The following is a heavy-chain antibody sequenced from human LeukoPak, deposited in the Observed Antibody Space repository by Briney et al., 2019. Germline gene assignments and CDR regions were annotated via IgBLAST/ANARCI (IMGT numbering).Heavy chain of an antibody. CDR3: AKTYDSSGYYYYFDY. J-gene: IGHJ4*02. V-gene: IGHV3-23*01. CDR1: GFTFSSYA. Sequence: GGSLRLSCAASGFTFSSYAMSWVRQAPGKGLEWVSAISGSGGSTYYADSVKGRFTISKDNSKNTLYLQMNSLRAEDTAVYYCAKTYDSSGYYYYFDYWGQGTLVTVSS. CDR2: ISGSGGST. D-gene: IGHD3-22*01.